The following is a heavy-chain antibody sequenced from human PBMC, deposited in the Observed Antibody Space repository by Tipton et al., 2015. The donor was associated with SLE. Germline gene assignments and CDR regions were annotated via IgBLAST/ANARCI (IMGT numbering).Heavy chain of an antibody. CDR3: AREYSGYDYRTFDH. V-gene: IGHV4-4*02. J-gene: IGHJ4*02. CDR2: IFHSGST. CDR1: GDSITSITRTNW. Sequence: GLVKPSGTLSLTCTVSGDSITSITRTNWWSWVRQPPGKGLEWIGEIFHSGSTNYRPSLKSRVIISVDTSKNQFSLKLRSVTAADTAVYYCAREYSGYDYRTFDHWGQGTLVTVSS. D-gene: IGHD5-12*01.